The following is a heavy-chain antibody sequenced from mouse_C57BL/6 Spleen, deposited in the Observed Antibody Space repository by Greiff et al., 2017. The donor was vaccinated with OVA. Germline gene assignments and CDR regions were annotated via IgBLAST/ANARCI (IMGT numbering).Heavy chain of an antibody. D-gene: IGHD2-3*01. J-gene: IGHJ3*01. CDR2: ISYDGSN. CDR1: GYSITSGYY. Sequence: ESGPGLVKPSQSLSLTCSVTGYSITSGYYWNWIRQFPGNKLEWMGYISYDGSNNYNPSLKNRISITRDTSKNQFFLKLNSVTTEDTATYYCARDLGDYDGPWFAYWGQGTLVTVSA. CDR3: ARDLGDYDGPWFAY. V-gene: IGHV3-6*01.